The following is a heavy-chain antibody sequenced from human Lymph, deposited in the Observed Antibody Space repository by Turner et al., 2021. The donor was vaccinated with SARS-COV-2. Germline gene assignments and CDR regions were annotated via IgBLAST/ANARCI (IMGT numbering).Heavy chain of an antibody. CDR3: ARDIPTTADYFDY. CDR2: ISSSSSYI. Sequence: EVPLVESGGGLVKPGGSLRLSCTASGFTLSTYSMNWVRQAPGKGLECISSISSSSSYIDYADTVKDRFTISGDEAKNSLYLQINSLKAEDTAVYFCARDIPTTADYFDYWGQGTLVTVSS. D-gene: IGHD4-17*01. V-gene: IGHV3-21*01. CDR1: GFTLSTYS. J-gene: IGHJ4*02.